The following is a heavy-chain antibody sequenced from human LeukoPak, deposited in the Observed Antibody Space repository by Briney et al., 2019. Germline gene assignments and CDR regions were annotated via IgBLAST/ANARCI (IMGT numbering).Heavy chain of an antibody. CDR1: GFIFSSYS. J-gene: IGHJ3*01. CDR3: ARDHHRRLYDSQARDTFDV. CDR2: ISSSSSPI. V-gene: IGHV3-48*01. Sequence: GGSPRLSCAASGFIFSSYSMNWVRQAPGKGLEWVSYISSSSSPIYYADSVKGRFTISIDNAKNSLYLKMNSLRAEDTAVYYCARDHHRRLYDSQARDTFDVWGQGTVVTVSS. D-gene: IGHD3-22*01.